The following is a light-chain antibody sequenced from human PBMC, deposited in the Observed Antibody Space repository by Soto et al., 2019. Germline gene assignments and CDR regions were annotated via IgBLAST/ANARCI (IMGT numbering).Light chain of an antibody. Sequence: DIMLTQSPDSLAVSLGERATINCKSSQSILKSSTNKNYLTWYQQKPGQPPKLLIYWASTRESGVPDRVSRSESGTDFTLTISSLQAEDVVVYYCQQYYGAPLTFGGGTKVEIK. V-gene: IGKV4-1*01. CDR2: WAS. CDR3: QQYYGAPLT. J-gene: IGKJ4*01. CDR1: QSILKSSTNKNY.